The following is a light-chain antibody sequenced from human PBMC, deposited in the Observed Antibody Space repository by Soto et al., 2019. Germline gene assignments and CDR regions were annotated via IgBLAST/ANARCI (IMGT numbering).Light chain of an antibody. Sequence: PGARASLSCGASQSITSSFLAWYQQKPGQAPRLLIYGASSRATGIPDRFSGTGSEADFTLTINRLKPEDFAVYYCQQYENSPITFGQGTRLEIK. CDR2: GAS. V-gene: IGKV3-20*01. CDR3: QQYENSPIT. CDR1: QSITSSF. J-gene: IGKJ5*01.